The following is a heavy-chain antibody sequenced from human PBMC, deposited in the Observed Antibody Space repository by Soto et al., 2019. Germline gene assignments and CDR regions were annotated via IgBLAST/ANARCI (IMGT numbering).Heavy chain of an antibody. J-gene: IGHJ6*02. CDR1: GGSISSYC. CDR2: IYYSGST. D-gene: IGHD2-2*01. CDR3: ARDSPRIKPYCSSTSCPYYYGMDV. Sequence: SGTRSRTWAVSGGSISSYCWSGMRQPPGKGLEWIGYIYYSGSTNYNPSLKSRVTISVDTSKNQFSLKLSSVTAADTAVYYCARDSPRIKPYCSSTSCPYYYGMDVWGQGTTVTVSS. V-gene: IGHV4-59*01.